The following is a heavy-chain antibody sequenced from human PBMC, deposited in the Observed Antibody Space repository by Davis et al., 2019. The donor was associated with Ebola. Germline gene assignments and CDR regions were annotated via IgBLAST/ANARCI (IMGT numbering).Heavy chain of an antibody. D-gene: IGHD3-10*01. J-gene: IGHJ6*02. CDR1: GFTFSSYW. CDR3: AKGSGLYYYYGMDV. CDR2: IKQDGSEK. V-gene: IGHV3-7*03. Sequence: GESLKISCAASGFTFSSYWMSWVRQAPGKGLEWVANIKQDGSEKYYVDSVKGRFTISRDNAKNSLYLQMNSLRAEDTALYYCAKGSGLYYYYGMDVWGQGTTVTVSS.